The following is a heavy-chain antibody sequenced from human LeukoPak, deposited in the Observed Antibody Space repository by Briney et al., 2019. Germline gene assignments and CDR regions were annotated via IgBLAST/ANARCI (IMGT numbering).Heavy chain of an antibody. J-gene: IGHJ4*02. V-gene: IGHV4-34*01. CDR3: ARGARGSGRRRYGFVFDY. CDR2: INHSGST. CDR1: GGSFSGYY. D-gene: IGHD3-10*01. Sequence: PSETLSLTCAVYGGSFSGYYWSWIRQPPGKGLEWIGEINHSGSTNYNPSLKSRVTISVDTSKNQFSLKLSSVTAADTAVYYCARGARGSGRRRYGFVFDYWGQGTLVTVSS.